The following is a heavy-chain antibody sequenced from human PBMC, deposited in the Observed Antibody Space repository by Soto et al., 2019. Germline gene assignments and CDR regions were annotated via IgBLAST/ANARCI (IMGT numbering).Heavy chain of an antibody. V-gene: IGHV3-23*01. Sequence: WGSLRLSCTASGFTVGGCAMSWFRQAPGKGLEWVSAISCSGDTTYYADAAKGRFIISRDNSDNTVYMQMNSLRVEDTAVYYCAATIFGVIRHFDYWAQGILVTVSS. CDR2: ISCSGDTT. D-gene: IGHD3-3*01. J-gene: IGHJ4*02. CDR1: GFTVGGCA. CDR3: AATIFGVIRHFDY.